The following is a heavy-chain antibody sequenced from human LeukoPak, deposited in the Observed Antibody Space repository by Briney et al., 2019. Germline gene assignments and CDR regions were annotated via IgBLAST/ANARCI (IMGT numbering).Heavy chain of an antibody. CDR3: ARESPWYYYDSSGYS. CDR1: GFTFSDYY. Sequence: PGGSLRLSCAASGFTFSDYYMSWIRQAPGKGLEWVSYISSSGSTIYYADSVKCRFTISRDNAKNSLYLQMNSLRAEDTAVYYCARESPWYYYDSSGYSWGQGTLVTVSS. V-gene: IGHV3-11*01. CDR2: ISSSGSTI. J-gene: IGHJ1*01. D-gene: IGHD3-22*01.